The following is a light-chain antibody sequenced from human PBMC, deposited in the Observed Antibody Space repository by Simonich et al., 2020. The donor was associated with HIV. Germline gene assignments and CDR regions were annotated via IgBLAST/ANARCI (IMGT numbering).Light chain of an antibody. Sequence: DIVLTQSPLSLPVTPGEPASISCRSSQGLLHSNGYNYLDWYLKKPGQSPQLLIYLGSNRASGVPDRFSGSGSGTDFTLKISRVEAEDVGVYYCMQALQTPATFGGGTKVEIK. CDR2: LGS. J-gene: IGKJ4*01. CDR1: QGLLHSNGYNY. CDR3: MQALQTPAT. V-gene: IGKV2-28*01.